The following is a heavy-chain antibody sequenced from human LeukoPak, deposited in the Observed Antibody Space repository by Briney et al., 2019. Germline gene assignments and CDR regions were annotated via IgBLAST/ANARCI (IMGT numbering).Heavy chain of an antibody. J-gene: IGHJ3*02. D-gene: IGHD3-10*01. CDR2: ISYDGSNK. CDR1: GFTFSSYG. Sequence: PGGSLRLSCAASGFTFSSYGMHWVRQAPGKGLEWVAVISYDGSNKYYADSVKGRFTISRDNSKNTLYLQMNSLRAEDTAVYYCAKYSAFGDAKNAFDIWGQGTMVTVSS. CDR3: AKYSAFGDAKNAFDI. V-gene: IGHV3-30*18.